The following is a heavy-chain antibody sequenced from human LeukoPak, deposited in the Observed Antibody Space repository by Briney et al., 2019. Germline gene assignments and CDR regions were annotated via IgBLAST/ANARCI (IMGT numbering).Heavy chain of an antibody. CDR1: GYNFANYW. V-gene: IGHV5-51*01. J-gene: IGHJ4*02. CDR2: IYPGDSDT. D-gene: IGHD3-22*01. CDR3: ARSPGSLYYDGSGYYSDY. Sequence: GESLKISCKGSGYNFANYWIGWVRQMPGKGLEWMGIIYPGDSDTRFSPSFQGQVTISADKSISTAYLQWSSLKASDTAMYYCARSPGSLYYDGSGYYSDYWGQGTLVTVSS.